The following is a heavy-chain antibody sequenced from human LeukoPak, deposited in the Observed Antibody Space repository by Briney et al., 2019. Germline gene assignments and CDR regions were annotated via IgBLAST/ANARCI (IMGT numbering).Heavy chain of an antibody. CDR2: INAGNGDT. V-gene: IGHV1-3*01. D-gene: IGHD5-18*01. CDR3: ARESPQRSGYSYPH. J-gene: IGHJ4*02. Sequence: ASVEVSCKASGYTFTSYTMHWVRQAPGQRLEWMGWINAGNGDTKYSQKFQDRVSITRDTYASTAYMELSSLRSEDTAVYYCARESPQRSGYSYPHWGQGTLVTVSS. CDR1: GYTFTSYT.